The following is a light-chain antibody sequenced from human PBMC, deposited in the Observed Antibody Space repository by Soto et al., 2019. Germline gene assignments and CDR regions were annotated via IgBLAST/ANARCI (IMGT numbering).Light chain of an antibody. Sequence: EIVLTQSPGTLSLSPGERATLSCRASQSVSSSHLAWYQQKPGQAPRLLIYDASNRATGIPARFSGSGSGTDFTLTISRLEPEDFAVYYCQQRSNWPITFGQGTRREIK. J-gene: IGKJ5*01. CDR1: QSVSSSH. CDR3: QQRSNWPIT. V-gene: IGKV3D-20*02. CDR2: DAS.